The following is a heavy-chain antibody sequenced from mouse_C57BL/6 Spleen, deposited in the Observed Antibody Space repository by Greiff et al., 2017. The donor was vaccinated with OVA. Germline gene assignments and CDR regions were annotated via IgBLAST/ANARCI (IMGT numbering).Heavy chain of an antibody. J-gene: IGHJ4*01. CDR2: IYPGSGNT. CDR3: ARYAGYYAMDY. CDR1: GYTFTDYY. Sequence: QVQLQQSGAELVRPGASVKLSCKASGYTFTDYYINWVKQRPGQGLEWIARIYPGSGNTYYNEKFKGKATLTAEKSSSTAYMQLSSLTSEDSAVYFCARYAGYYAMDYWGQGTSVTVSS. V-gene: IGHV1-76*01.